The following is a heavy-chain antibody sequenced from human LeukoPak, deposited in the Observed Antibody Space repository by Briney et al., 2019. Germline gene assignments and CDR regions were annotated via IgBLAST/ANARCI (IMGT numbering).Heavy chain of an antibody. D-gene: IGHD3-22*01. CDR1: GGSISSGGYY. J-gene: IGHJ3*02. CDR2: IYYSGST. CDR3: ARDRAEVITNAFGI. V-gene: IGHV4-31*03. Sequence: KPSQTLSLTCTVSGGSISSGGYYWSWIRQHPGKGLEWIGYIYYSGSTYYNPSLKSRVTISVDTSKNQFSLKLSSVTAADTAVYYCARDRAEVITNAFGIWGQGTMVTVSS.